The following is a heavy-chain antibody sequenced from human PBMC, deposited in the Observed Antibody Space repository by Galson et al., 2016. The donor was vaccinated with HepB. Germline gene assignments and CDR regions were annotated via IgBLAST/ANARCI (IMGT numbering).Heavy chain of an antibody. CDR3: ARQSCRGSSCYRVDQYYHMDV. J-gene: IGHJ6*03. D-gene: IGHD1-26*01. Sequence: SETLSLTCTVSGDSIATYYWSWIRQSAGKGLEWIGRIYPTTSDIYNPSLQSRVPMSADTSKNQLSLSLSSVTAADTAVYYCARQSCRGSSCYRVDQYYHMDVWGKGTTVTVSS. CDR2: IYPTTSD. V-gene: IGHV4-4*07. CDR1: GDSIATYY.